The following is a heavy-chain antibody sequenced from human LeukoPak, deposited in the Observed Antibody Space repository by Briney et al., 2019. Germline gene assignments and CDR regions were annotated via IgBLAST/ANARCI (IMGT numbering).Heavy chain of an antibody. V-gene: IGHV3-30*03. D-gene: IGHD4-11*01. J-gene: IGHJ6*02. Sequence: GRSLRLSCAASGFTFSSYGVHWVRQAPGKGLEWLAASSYDGSNRFHADSVKGRITISRDNSKNTLYLQMNSLRPEDTADYYCARGSAYSDYYYYGMDVWGQGTTVTVS. CDR3: ARGSAYSDYYYYGMDV. CDR2: SSYDGSNR. CDR1: GFTFSSYG.